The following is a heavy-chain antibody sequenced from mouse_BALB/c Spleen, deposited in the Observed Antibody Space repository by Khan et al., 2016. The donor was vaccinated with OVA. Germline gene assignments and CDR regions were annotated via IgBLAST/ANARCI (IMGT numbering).Heavy chain of an antibody. V-gene: IGHV1-7*01. J-gene: IGHJ3*01. D-gene: IGHD1-1*01. Sequence: MQLQQSGAELAKPGASVKMSCKASGYTFTNYWMHWVKQRPGQGLEWIGYINPSTGYTEYNQTFKDKATLTADKSSSTAYMQLSSLTSEDAAVYYCVNHGSSSAWFTYWGQGTLVTVSA. CDR3: VNHGSSSAWFTY. CDR2: INPSTGYT. CDR1: GYTFTNYW.